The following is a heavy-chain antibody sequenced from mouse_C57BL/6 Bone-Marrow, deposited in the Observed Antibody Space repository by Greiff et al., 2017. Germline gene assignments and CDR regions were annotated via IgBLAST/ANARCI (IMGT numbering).Heavy chain of an antibody. CDR1: GFTFSDAW. J-gene: IGHJ2*01. V-gene: IGHV6-6*01. D-gene: IGHD2-9*01. CDR3: TRTYYGYEGYFDY. Sequence: EVMLVESGGGLVQPGGSMKLSCAASGFTFSDAWMDWVRQSPEKGLEWVAEIRNKANNHATYYAESVKGRFTISRDDSKSSVYLQMNSLRAEDTGIYYCTRTYYGYEGYFDYWGQGTTLTVSS. CDR2: IRNKANNHAT.